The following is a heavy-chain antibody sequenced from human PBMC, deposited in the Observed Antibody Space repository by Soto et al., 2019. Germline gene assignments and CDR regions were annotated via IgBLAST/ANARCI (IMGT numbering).Heavy chain of an antibody. J-gene: IGHJ5*02. CDR1: GYSFITYG. V-gene: IGHV1-18*01. D-gene: IGHD2-2*01. CDR2: ISADDGET. Sequence: QVQLVQSGAEVKKPGASVKVSCKASGYSFITYGISWVRQAPGQGLEWMGWISADDGETNYAQKFQDRVTMTTDTYTTTAYLELRSLRYDGTAVYYCARAPRLHRSSSRGGGLDPWGQGTLVTVSS. CDR3: ARAPRLHRSSSRGGGLDP.